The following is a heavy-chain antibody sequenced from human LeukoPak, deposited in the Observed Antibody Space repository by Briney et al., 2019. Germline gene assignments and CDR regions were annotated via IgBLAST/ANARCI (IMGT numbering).Heavy chain of an antibody. J-gene: IGHJ4*02. CDR3: ARDLGRGYSNY. CDR2: IYSGGSA. V-gene: IGHV3-66*01. CDR1: GFTVSSYY. Sequence: PGGSLRLSCAASGFTVSSYYMSWVRQAPGKGLDWVSVIYSGGSAYYADSVKGRFIISRDNSKNTLYLQINSLRAEDTAVYYCARDLGRGYSNYWGQGTLVTVSS. D-gene: IGHD3-16*01.